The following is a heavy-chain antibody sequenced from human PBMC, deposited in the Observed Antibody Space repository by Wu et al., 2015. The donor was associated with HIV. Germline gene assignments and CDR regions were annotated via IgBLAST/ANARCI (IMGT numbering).Heavy chain of an antibody. CDR2: TTPMFGST. D-gene: IGHD3-10*01. Sequence: QVHLVQSGAEVKKPGSSVKVSCKASGGIFTKYDINWVRQAPGKGLEWMGGTTPMFGSTNYAQKFQGRVTITSDVYTSTVYLELSSLRSEDTAIYYCARDLEDPTIMVRAGFDPWGQGTLVTVSS. J-gene: IGHJ5*02. V-gene: IGHV1-69*05. CDR3: ARDLEDPTIMVRAGFDP. CDR1: GGIFTKYD.